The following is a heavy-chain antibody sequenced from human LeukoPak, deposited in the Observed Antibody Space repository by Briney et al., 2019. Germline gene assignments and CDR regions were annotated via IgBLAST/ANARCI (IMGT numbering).Heavy chain of an antibody. J-gene: IGHJ4*02. V-gene: IGHV3-23*01. D-gene: IGHD2-15*01. CDR3: AKGRYCSGGSCEFDY. CDR2: ISGSGGAT. Sequence: QSGGSLRLSCAASGFTFSSYVMSWVRQAPGKGLEWFSTISGSGGATYYADSVRGRFTISRDNSKSTLDLQMNCLRAEDTAVYYCAKGRYCSGGSCEFDYWGQGTLVTVSS. CDR1: GFTFSSYV.